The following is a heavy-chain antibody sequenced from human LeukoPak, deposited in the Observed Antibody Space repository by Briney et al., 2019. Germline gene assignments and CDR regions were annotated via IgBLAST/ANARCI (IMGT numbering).Heavy chain of an antibody. D-gene: IGHD3-3*01. CDR3: ARGDRLWSGYYRKYNWFDP. Sequence: PSEALSLTCAVYGGSFSGYYWSWIRQPPGKGLEWIGEINHSGSTNYNPSLKSRVTISVDTSKNQFSLKLSSVTAADTAVYYCARGDRLWSGYYRKYNWFDPWGQGTLVTVSS. V-gene: IGHV4-34*01. J-gene: IGHJ5*02. CDR1: GGSFSGYY. CDR2: INHSGST.